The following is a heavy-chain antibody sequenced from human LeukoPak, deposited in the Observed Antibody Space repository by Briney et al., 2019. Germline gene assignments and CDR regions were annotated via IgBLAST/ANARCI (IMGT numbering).Heavy chain of an antibody. D-gene: IGHD5-12*01. J-gene: IGHJ5*02. CDR3: ARGATENWFDP. V-gene: IGHV1-18*01. CDR2: ISAYNGNT. Sequence: GASVTVSCKASGYTFTSYGISWVRQAPGQGLDWMGWISAYNGNTNYAHNLQGRVTMTTDTSTSTAYMELRSLRSDDTAVYYCARGATENWFDPWGQGTLVTVSS. CDR1: GYTFTSYG.